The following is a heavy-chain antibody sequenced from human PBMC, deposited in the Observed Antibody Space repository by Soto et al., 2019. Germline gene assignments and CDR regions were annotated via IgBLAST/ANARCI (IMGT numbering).Heavy chain of an antibody. CDR2: ISGSGGST. J-gene: IGHJ4*02. CDR1: GFTFSSYA. Sequence: GGSLRLSCAASGFTFSSYAMSWVRQAPGKGLEWVSAISGSGGSTYYADSVKGRFTISRDNSKNTLYRQMNSLRAEDTAVYYCAKVAVVAATPEYYFDYWGQGTLVTVSS. V-gene: IGHV3-23*01. CDR3: AKVAVVAATPEYYFDY. D-gene: IGHD2-15*01.